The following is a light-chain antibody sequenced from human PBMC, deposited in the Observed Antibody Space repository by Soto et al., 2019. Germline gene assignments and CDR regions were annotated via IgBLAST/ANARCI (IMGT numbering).Light chain of an antibody. J-gene: IGKJ2*01. V-gene: IGKV2-30*01. CDR1: QSLVSGGGSTY. CDR3: MQATHWPYT. CDR2: KVS. Sequence: DVGMTQSPISLPVTLGQPASISCRSSQSLVSGGGSTYLSWFQQTPGQSPRRLIYKVSDRDSGVPDRFSGSGSDTDFTLKISRVEAEDVGVYVCMQATHWPYTVAQGTKLEIE.